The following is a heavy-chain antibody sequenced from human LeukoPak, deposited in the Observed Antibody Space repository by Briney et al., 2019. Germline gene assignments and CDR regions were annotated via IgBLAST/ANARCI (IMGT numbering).Heavy chain of an antibody. CDR1: GFTFSSYA. CDR2: ISGSGGST. J-gene: IGHJ4*02. CDR3: AKLKTRYFDWLSPDFDY. D-gene: IGHD3-9*01. Sequence: PRGSLRLSCAASGFTFSSYAMSWVRQAPGKGLEWVSAISGSGGSTYYADSVKGRFTISRDNSKNTLYLQMNSLRAEDTAVYYCAKLKTRYFDWLSPDFDYWGQGTLVTVSS. V-gene: IGHV3-23*01.